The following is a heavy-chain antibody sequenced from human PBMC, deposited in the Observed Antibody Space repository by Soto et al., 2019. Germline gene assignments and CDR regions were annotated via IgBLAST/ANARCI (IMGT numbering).Heavy chain of an antibody. V-gene: IGHV4-30-4*01. CDR3: ARGATWLRYEYFDY. Sequence: TSETLSLTCTVSGGSISSGDYYWSWIRQPPGKGLEWIGYIYYSGSTYYNPSLKSRVTISVDTSKNQFSLKLSSVTAADTAVYYCARGATWLRYEYFDYWGQGTLVTVSS. CDR1: GGSISSGDYY. CDR2: IYYSGST. J-gene: IGHJ4*02. D-gene: IGHD5-12*01.